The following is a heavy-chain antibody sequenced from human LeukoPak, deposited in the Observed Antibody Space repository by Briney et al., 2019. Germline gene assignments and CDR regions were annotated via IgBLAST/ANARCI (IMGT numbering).Heavy chain of an antibody. J-gene: IGHJ1*01. CDR2: IYHSEST. Sequence: SETLSLTCTVSGYSISSGYYWGWIRQPPGKGLEWIGSIYHSESTYYNPSLKSRVTISVDTSKNQFSLKLSSVTAADTAVYYCAREGVYWGQGTLVTVSS. V-gene: IGHV4-38-2*02. CDR3: AREGVY. CDR1: GYSISSGYY. D-gene: IGHD3-16*01.